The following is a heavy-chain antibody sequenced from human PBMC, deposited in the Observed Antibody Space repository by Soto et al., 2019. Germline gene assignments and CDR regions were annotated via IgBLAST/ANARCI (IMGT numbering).Heavy chain of an antibody. CDR2: IYYSGST. D-gene: IGHD5-18*01. Sequence: QVQLQESGPGLVKPSQTLSLTCTVSGGSISSNDYYWSWIRQLPGKGLEWIGYIYYSGSTYYNPSLRSRVTISVDPSKNPCSLILYSVTAADTAVYYCARDQGGYTTLDYWGQGTLVTVSS. CDR1: GGSISSNDYY. J-gene: IGHJ4*02. CDR3: ARDQGGYTTLDY. V-gene: IGHV4-31*03.